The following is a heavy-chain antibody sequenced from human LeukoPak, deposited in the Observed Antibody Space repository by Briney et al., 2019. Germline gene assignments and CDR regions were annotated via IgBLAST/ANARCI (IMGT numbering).Heavy chain of an antibody. V-gene: IGHV5-51*01. Sequence: GESLQISCKGSGYSFTSYWIGWVRQMPGKGLEWMGIIYPGDSDTRYSPSFQGQVTISADKSISTAYLQWSSLKASDTAMYYCARQGITIFGVVTQDAFDIWGQGTMVTVSS. D-gene: IGHD3-3*01. CDR3: ARQGITIFGVVTQDAFDI. CDR1: GYSFTSYW. J-gene: IGHJ3*02. CDR2: IYPGDSDT.